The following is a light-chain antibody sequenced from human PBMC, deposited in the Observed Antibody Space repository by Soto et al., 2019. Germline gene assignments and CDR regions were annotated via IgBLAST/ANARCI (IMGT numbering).Light chain of an antibody. CDR3: TSYVGSNIWV. CDR1: SSDVGAYKY. Sequence: QSVLTQPPSASGSPGQSVTISCTGTSSDVGAYKYVSWYQQYPGKAPKLMIYEVSKRPSGVPDRFSGSKYGNTASLTVSGLQAEDEDDYYCTSYVGSNIWVFGGGTKLTVL. V-gene: IGLV2-8*01. J-gene: IGLJ3*02. CDR2: EVS.